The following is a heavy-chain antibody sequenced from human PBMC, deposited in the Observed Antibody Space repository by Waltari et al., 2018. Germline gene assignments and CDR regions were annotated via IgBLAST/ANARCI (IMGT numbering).Heavy chain of an antibody. J-gene: IGHJ4*02. CDR2: ISSSGNTI. Sequence: VQLVESGGGLVQPGGSLRLSCAASGFTFSTYEMNWVRQAPGKGLEWVSYISSSGNTIYYAESVKGRFTISRDNAKNSLYLQMNSLRAEDTAVYYCAREPIAVPGHVFDYWGQGTLVTVSS. CDR1: GFTFSTYE. D-gene: IGHD6-19*01. CDR3: AREPIAVPGHVFDY. V-gene: IGHV3-48*03.